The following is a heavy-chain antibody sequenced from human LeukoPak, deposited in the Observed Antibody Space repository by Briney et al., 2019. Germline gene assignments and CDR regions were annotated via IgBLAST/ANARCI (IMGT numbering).Heavy chain of an antibody. J-gene: IGHJ4*02. D-gene: IGHD4-17*01. CDR1: GDSLSSNIAA. Sequence: PSQTLSFTCAISGDSLSSNIAAWHWIRQSPSRGLEWLGMTYFRSKWHNEYAVSLKSRLTITPDTSTNQFSLHLNSVTPEDTAVYYCARDVDSGADFWGQGTLVTVSS. CDR2: TYFRSKWHN. V-gene: IGHV6-1*01. CDR3: ARDVDSGADF.